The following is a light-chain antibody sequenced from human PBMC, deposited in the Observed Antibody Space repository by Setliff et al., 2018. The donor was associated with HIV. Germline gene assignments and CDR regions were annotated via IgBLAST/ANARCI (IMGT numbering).Light chain of an antibody. CDR3: SSYTSSSLYV. J-gene: IGLJ1*01. Sequence: QSVLAQPASVSGSPGQSITISCTGTSSDVGSYNYVSWYQQHPGKAPKLMIYEVSNRPSGVSNRFSGSKSGNTASLTISGLQAEDEADYYCSSYTSSSLYVFGTGTRSPS. CDR2: EVS. V-gene: IGLV2-14*01. CDR1: SSDVGSYNY.